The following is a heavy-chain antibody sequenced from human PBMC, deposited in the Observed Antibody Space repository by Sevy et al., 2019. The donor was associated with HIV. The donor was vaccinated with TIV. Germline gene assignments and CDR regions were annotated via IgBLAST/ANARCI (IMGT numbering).Heavy chain of an antibody. Sequence: ASVKVSCKTSGYTFTAYYLHWIRQAPGQGLEWMGWINPNSGATNYAQKFQGRITMTRDTSISTGYMDLSRLKSDDTAVFYCARDRPDSGGYSHWGQGTLVTVSS. D-gene: IGHD1-26*01. J-gene: IGHJ4*02. CDR2: INPNSGAT. CDR3: ARDRPDSGGYSH. CDR1: GYTFTAYY. V-gene: IGHV1-2*02.